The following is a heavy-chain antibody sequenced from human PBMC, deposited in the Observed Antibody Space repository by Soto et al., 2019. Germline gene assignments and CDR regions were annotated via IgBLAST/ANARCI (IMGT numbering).Heavy chain of an antibody. CDR3: ARAQPTFDY. V-gene: IGHV4-34*01. CDR2: INHSGST. Sequence: SETLSLTCAVYGGSFSGYYWSWIRQPPGKGLEWIGEINHSGSTNYNPSLKSRVTISVDTSKNQFSLKLSSVTAADTAVYYCARAQPTFDYWGQGTLVTVSS. J-gene: IGHJ4*02. D-gene: IGHD2-2*01. CDR1: GGSFSGYY.